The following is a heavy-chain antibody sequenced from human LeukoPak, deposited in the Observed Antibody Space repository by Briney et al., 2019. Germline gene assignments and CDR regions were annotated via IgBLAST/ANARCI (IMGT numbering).Heavy chain of an antibody. CDR1: GGTFSSYA. Sequence: SVKVSCKASGGTFSSYAISWVRQAPGQGLEWMGRIIPILGIANYAQKFQGRVTITADKSTSTAYMELSSLRSEDTAVYYCASYDSNPSWDYWGQGTLVTVSS. D-gene: IGHD3-22*01. J-gene: IGHJ4*02. CDR3: ASYDSNPSWDY. V-gene: IGHV1-69*04. CDR2: IIPILGIA.